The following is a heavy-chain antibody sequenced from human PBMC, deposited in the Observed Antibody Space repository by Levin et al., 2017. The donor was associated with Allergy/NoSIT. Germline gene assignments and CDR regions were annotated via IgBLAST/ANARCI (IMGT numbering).Heavy chain of an antibody. CDR2: IKSDGSET. V-gene: IGHV3-74*01. CDR1: GFTFSSYW. Sequence: SCAASGFTFSSYWMHWVRQAPGKGLVWVSRIKSDGSETNYGDSVKGRFTISRDNAKNTLYLQMNSLRAEDTAVYYCARDRNFKCSSTSCYVAFDIWGQGTMVTVSS. J-gene: IGHJ3*02. D-gene: IGHD2-2*01. CDR3: ARDRNFKCSSTSCYVAFDI.